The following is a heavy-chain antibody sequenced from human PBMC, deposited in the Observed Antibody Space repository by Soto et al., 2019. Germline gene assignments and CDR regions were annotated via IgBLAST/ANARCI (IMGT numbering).Heavy chain of an antibody. D-gene: IGHD3-10*01. V-gene: IGHV4-34*01. Sequence: SETLSLTCAVYGGSFSGYYWSWIRQPPGKGLEWIGEINHSGSTNYNPSLKSRVTISVDTSKNQFSLKLSSVTAADTAVYYCARGPAPYYYDSGSYSQTYYFDYWGQGTLVTVSS. CDR1: GGSFSGYY. J-gene: IGHJ4*02. CDR3: ARGPAPYYYDSGSYSQTYYFDY. CDR2: INHSGST.